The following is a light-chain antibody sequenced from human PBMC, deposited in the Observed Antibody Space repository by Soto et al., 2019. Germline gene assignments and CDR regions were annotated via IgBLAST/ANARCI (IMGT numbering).Light chain of an antibody. CDR3: QQYFSIPYT. Sequence: IVMTQSPDSLAVSLGERATVNCKSSRSVLYSSNNKNYVAWYQRKPGQPPKLLIYWASTRESGVPDRFSGSGSGTDFTLTISSLQAEDVATYYCQQYFSIPYTFGQGTKLEIK. CDR2: WAS. J-gene: IGKJ2*01. CDR1: RSVLYSSNNKNY. V-gene: IGKV4-1*01.